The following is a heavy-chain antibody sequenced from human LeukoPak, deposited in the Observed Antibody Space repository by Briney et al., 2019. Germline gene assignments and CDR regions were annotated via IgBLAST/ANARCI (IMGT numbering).Heavy chain of an antibody. CDR2: INPSGGST. CDR1: GYTFTSYY. Sequence: ASVKVSCKASGYTFTSYYMHWVRQAPGQGLEWMGIINPSGGSTSYAQKFQGRVTMTRDMSTSTVYMELSSLRSEDTAVYYCARGEGYCSSTSCERDWFDPWGQGTLVTVSS. D-gene: IGHD2-2*01. CDR3: ARGEGYCSSTSCERDWFDP. V-gene: IGHV1-46*01. J-gene: IGHJ5*02.